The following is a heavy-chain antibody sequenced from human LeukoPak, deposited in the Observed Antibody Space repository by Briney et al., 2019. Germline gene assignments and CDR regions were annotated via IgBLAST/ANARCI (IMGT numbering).Heavy chain of an antibody. Sequence: ASVKVSCKASGYTFTSYYMHWVRQAPGQGLEWMGIINPSGGSTSYAQKFQGRVTMTRDMSTSTVYMELSSLRAEDTAVYYCARDFATHHGKLWFGEAWGQGTLVTVSS. D-gene: IGHD3-10*01. J-gene: IGHJ5*02. CDR2: INPSGGST. CDR1: GYTFTSYY. V-gene: IGHV1-46*01. CDR3: ARDFATHHGKLWFGEA.